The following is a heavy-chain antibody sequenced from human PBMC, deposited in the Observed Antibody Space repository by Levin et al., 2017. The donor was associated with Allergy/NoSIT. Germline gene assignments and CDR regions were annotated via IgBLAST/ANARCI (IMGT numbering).Heavy chain of an antibody. Sequence: ASVKVSCAASGFTFSNYAMSWVRQAPGKGLEWVSVFSGSGGSTYYADSVKGRFTISRDNSKNTLYLQMNSLRAEDTAVYYCAKGGARSGWYYFDHWGQGTLVTVSS. D-gene: IGHD6-19*01. V-gene: IGHV3-23*01. CDR3: AKGGARSGWYYFDH. CDR2: FSGSGGST. J-gene: IGHJ4*02. CDR1: GFTFSNYA.